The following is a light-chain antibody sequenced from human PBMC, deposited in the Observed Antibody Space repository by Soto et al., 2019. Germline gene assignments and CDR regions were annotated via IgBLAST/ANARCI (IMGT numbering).Light chain of an antibody. Sequence: DIQMTQSPSSVSASVGDRVTITCRASQGINNWLAWYQQKPGKAPKLLIYTTSSLQRGVPSRFSGSGSGTDFTLNISSLQPEDFATYYCQQANSFPLTFGGGNKVEIK. V-gene: IGKV1D-12*01. J-gene: IGKJ4*01. CDR2: TTS. CDR1: QGINNW. CDR3: QQANSFPLT.